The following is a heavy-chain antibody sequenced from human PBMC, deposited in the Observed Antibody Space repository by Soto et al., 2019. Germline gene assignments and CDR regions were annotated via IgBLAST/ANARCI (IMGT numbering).Heavy chain of an antibody. CDR3: ARDQGGSPAAMFGMDV. Sequence: GASVKVSCKASGGTFSSYAISWVRQAPGQGLEWMGGIIPIFGTANYAQKFQGRVTITADESTSTAYMELSSLRSEDTAVYYCARDQGGSPAAMFGMDVWGQGTTVTSP. CDR1: GGTFSSYA. D-gene: IGHD2-2*01. J-gene: IGHJ6*02. CDR2: IIPIFGTA. V-gene: IGHV1-69*13.